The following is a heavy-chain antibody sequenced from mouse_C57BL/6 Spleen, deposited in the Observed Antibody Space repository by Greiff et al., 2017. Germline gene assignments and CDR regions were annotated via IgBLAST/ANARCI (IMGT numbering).Heavy chain of an antibody. Sequence: EVMLVESGGGLVKPGGSLKLSCAASGFTFSSYAMSWVRQTPEKRLEWVATISDGGSYTYYPDNVKGRFTISRDNAKNNLYLQMSHLKSEDTAMYYCARDPLYGKLYFDYWGQGTTLTVSS. D-gene: IGHD2-1*01. CDR2: ISDGGSYT. J-gene: IGHJ2*01. CDR3: ARDPLYGKLYFDY. CDR1: GFTFSSYA. V-gene: IGHV5-4*01.